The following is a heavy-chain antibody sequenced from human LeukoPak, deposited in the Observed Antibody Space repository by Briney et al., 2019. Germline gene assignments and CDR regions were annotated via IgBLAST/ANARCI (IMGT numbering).Heavy chain of an antibody. V-gene: IGHV4-61*02. Sequence: SQTLSLTCTVSGGSISSGSYYWGWIRQPAGKGLEWIGRIYTSGSTNDNPSLKSRLTISVDTSKNQFSLKLSSVTAADTAVYYCARGLYDFWSGYYNDYYYMDVWGKGTTVTVSS. CDR1: GGSISSGSYY. CDR3: ARGLYDFWSGYYNDYYYMDV. CDR2: IYTSGST. J-gene: IGHJ6*03. D-gene: IGHD3-3*01.